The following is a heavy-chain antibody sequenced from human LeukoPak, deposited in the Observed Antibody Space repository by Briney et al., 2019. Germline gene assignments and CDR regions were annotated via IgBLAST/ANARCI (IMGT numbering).Heavy chain of an antibody. J-gene: IGHJ4*02. CDR1: GGTFSSYA. V-gene: IGHV1-69*05. Sequence: VASVKVSCKASGGTFSSYAISWVRQAPGQGLEWMGGIIPIFGTANYAQKFQGRVTITTDESTSTAYMELSSLRSEDTAVYYCARANCTNGVCGPLDYWGQGTLVTVSS. CDR2: IIPIFGTA. CDR3: ARANCTNGVCGPLDY. D-gene: IGHD2-8*01.